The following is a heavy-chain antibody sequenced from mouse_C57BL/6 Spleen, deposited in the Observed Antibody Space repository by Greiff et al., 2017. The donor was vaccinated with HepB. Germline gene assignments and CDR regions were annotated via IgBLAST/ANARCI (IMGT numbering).Heavy chain of an antibody. J-gene: IGHJ2*01. Sequence: VQVVESGAELVRPGASVTLSCKASGYTFTDYEMHWVKQTPVHGLEWIGAIDPETGGTAYNQKFKGKAILTADKSSSTAYMELRSLTSEDSAVYYCTRQGSGYARGFDYWGQGTTLTVSS. CDR1: GYTFTDYE. V-gene: IGHV1-15*01. D-gene: IGHD3-2*02. CDR2: IDPETGGT. CDR3: TRQGSGYARGFDY.